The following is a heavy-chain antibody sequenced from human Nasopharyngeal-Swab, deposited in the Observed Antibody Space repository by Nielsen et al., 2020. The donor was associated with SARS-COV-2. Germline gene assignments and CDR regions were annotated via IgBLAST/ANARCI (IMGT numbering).Heavy chain of an antibody. CDR3: ARLGTESYHYYSLDV. J-gene: IGHJ6*02. Sequence: GESLKISCVTSGFTFNMYSMHWVRQAPGKGLEWVSSISSSSNYIYYGDSVKSRFTISRDNTQKSLYLEMNSLRVEDTAVYYCARLGTESYHYYSLDVWGQGTTVTVSS. CDR2: ISSSSNYI. D-gene: IGHD1-1*01. V-gene: IGHV3-21*01. CDR1: GFTFNMYS.